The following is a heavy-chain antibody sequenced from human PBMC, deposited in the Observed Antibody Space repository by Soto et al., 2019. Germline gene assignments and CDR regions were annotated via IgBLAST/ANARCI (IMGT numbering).Heavy chain of an antibody. D-gene: IGHD3-9*01. J-gene: IGHJ4*02. CDR3: AKDPSTGSADY. CDR2: LSKDGANE. CDR1: GFILSNYA. V-gene: IGHV3-23*01. Sequence: PGGSLRLSSTASGFILSNYAMNWVRQAPGKGLEWVSTLSKDGANEHYADSVKGRFTISRDGSKNTLYLQMNSLRAEDTAMYYCAKDPSTGSADYWGQGTQVTVSS.